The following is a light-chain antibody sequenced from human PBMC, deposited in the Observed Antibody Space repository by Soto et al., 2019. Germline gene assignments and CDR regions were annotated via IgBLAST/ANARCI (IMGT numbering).Light chain of an antibody. CDR3: QQYDSHSSA. CDR2: EAS. J-gene: IGKJ2*01. Sequence: DIQMTQSPSTLSASVGDRVTITCRASQSINNWLAWSQKKPGKATKLLIYEASSLLSGVPSRFSGSGSGTEFTLTISSLQPDDFPDYYYQQYDSHSSAFGQGTKLDI. CDR1: QSINNW. V-gene: IGKV1-5*03.